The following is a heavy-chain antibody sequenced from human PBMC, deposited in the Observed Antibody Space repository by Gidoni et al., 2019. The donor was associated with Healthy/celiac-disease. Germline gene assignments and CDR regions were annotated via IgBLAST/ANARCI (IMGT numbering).Heavy chain of an antibody. CDR3: ARDVQDIVVVVAAKFSGVDAFDI. D-gene: IGHD2-15*01. J-gene: IGHJ3*02. V-gene: IGHV1-18*01. Sequence: QVQLVQSGAEVKKPGASVKVSCKPSGYTFTSYVISWVPQAPGQGLEWMGWISAYNGNTNYAQKIQGRVTMTTDTSTSTAYMELRSLRSDDTAVYYCARDVQDIVVVVAAKFSGVDAFDIWGQGTMVTVSS. CDR2: ISAYNGNT. CDR1: GYTFTSYV.